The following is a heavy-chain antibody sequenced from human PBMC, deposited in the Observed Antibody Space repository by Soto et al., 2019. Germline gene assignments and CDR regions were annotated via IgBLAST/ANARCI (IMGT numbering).Heavy chain of an antibody. V-gene: IGHV4-39*01. J-gene: IGHJ5*02. D-gene: IGHD2-2*01. Sequence: PSETLSLTCTVSGGSISSSSYYWGWIRQPPGKGLEWIGSIYYSGSTYYNPSLKSRVTISVDTSKNQFSLKLSSVTAADTAVYYCARSDIVVVPAAMSWFDPWGQGNLVTVS. CDR1: GGSISSSSYY. CDR2: IYYSGST. CDR3: ARSDIVVVPAAMSWFDP.